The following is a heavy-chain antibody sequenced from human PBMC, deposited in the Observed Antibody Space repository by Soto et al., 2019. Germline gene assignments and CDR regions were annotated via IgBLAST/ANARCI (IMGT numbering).Heavy chain of an antibody. V-gene: IGHV1-24*01. D-gene: IGHD6-13*01. CDR1: RYTRTEIS. J-gene: IGHJ4*02. CDR2: FDPEDGET. CDR3: ATSLSPGYRSSPTLNY. Sequence: SVKVSSKVSRYTRTEISMHSARQATGKGLEWMGGFDPEDGETIYAQKFQGRVTMTEDTSTDTAYMELSSLRSEDTAVYYCATSLSPGYRSSPTLNYWGQGTLVTAPQ.